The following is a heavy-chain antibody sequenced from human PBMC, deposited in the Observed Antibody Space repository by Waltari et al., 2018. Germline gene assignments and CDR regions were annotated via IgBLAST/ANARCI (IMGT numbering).Heavy chain of an antibody. D-gene: IGHD6-19*01. CDR1: GYTFTGYY. CDR3: ARDSWAHSSGGLSRFDP. J-gene: IGHJ5*02. CDR2: INPNRGGT. Sequence: QVQLVQSGAEVKKPGASVKVSCKASGYTFTGYYMHWVRQAPGQGLEWMGRINPNRGGTNYAQKFQGRVTMTRDTSISTAYMELSRLRSDDTAVYYCARDSWAHSSGGLSRFDPWGQGTLVTVSS. V-gene: IGHV1-2*06.